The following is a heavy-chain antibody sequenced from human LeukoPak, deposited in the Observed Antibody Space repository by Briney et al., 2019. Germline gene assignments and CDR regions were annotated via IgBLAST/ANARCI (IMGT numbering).Heavy chain of an antibody. V-gene: IGHV4-59*12. Sequence: SKTLSLTCTVSGGPISSYYWSWIRQPPGKGLEWIGYIYHSGSTYYNPSLKSRVTISVDRSKNQFSLKLSSVTAADTAVYYCARAAWTWFDPWGQGTLVTVSS. J-gene: IGHJ5*02. CDR1: GGPISSYY. D-gene: IGHD3/OR15-3a*01. CDR3: ARAAWTWFDP. CDR2: IYHSGST.